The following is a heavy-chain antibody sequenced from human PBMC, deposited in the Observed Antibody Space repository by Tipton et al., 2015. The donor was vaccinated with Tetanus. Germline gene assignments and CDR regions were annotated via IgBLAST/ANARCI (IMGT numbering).Heavy chain of an antibody. CDR3: ARPTLRLVIDS. Sequence: TLSLTCTVSGGSVSSYYWTWFRQPPGKRLEWIGFVSSSGNSNYSPSLTGRVSMSLDTSKQQFSLRLSSVTAADTAVYYCARPTLRLVIDSWGQGTLVTVSS. J-gene: IGHJ4*02. CDR1: GGSVSSYY. V-gene: IGHV4-4*07. D-gene: IGHD6-6*01. CDR2: VSSSGNS.